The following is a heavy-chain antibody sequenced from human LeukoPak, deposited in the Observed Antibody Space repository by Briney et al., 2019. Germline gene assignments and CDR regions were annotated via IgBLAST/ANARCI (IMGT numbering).Heavy chain of an antibody. J-gene: IGHJ4*02. CDR2: IYHSGST. CDR3: ARAHPSTIFGVLTPYYFDY. Sequence: SQTLSLTCAVSGGSISSGGYSWSWIRQPPGKGLEWIGYIYHSGSTYYNPSLKSRVTISVDRSKNQFSLKLSSLTAADTAVYYCARAHPSTIFGVLTPYYFDYWGQGTLVTVSS. V-gene: IGHV4-30-2*01. D-gene: IGHD3-3*01. CDR1: GGSISSGGYS.